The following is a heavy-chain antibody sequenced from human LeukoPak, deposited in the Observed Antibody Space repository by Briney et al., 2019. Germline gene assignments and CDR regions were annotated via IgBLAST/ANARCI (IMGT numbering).Heavy chain of an antibody. CDR2: INVGNGDT. CDR1: GHTFNRYT. V-gene: IGHV1-3*01. CDR3: ARSSSWNYDYLDP. Sequence: GASVKVSCKTSGHTFNRYTIHWVRQAPGQRPEWMGWINVGNGDTKYSQKFQGRMSLTRDTSASVAYMELTSLRSRDTAVYYCARSSSWNYDYLDPWGQGTLVTVSS. J-gene: IGHJ5*02. D-gene: IGHD6-13*01.